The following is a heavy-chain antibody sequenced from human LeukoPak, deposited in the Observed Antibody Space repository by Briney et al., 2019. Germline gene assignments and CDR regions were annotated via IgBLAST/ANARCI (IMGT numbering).Heavy chain of an antibody. J-gene: IGHJ3*02. CDR3: ARDGSSGWSYDAFDI. V-gene: IGHV3-30*19. D-gene: IGHD6-19*01. CDR1: GFTFSSYG. CDR2: ISYDGSNK. Sequence: GTSLRLSCAASGFTFSSYGMHWVRQAPGKGLEWVAVISYDGSNKYYADSVKGRFTISRDNSKNTLYLQMNSLRAEDTAVYYCARDGSSGWSYDAFDIWGQGTMVTVSS.